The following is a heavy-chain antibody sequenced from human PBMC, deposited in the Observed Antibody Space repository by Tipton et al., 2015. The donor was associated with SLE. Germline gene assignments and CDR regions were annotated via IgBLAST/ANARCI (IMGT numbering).Heavy chain of an antibody. CDR3: ARDRDGDYGGWYFDL. J-gene: IGHJ2*01. Sequence: SLRLSCAASGFTFDDYTMHWVRQAPGKGLEWVSLISWDGGSTYYADSVKGRFTISRDNSKNTLYLQMNSLRAEDTAVYYCARDRDGDYGGWYFDLWGRGTLVTVSS. CDR1: GFTFDDYT. V-gene: IGHV3-43*01. CDR2: ISWDGGST. D-gene: IGHD4-17*01.